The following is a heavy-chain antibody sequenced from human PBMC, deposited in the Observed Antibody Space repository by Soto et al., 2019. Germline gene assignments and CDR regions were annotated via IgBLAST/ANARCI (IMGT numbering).Heavy chain of an antibody. CDR1: GYTFTNYD. CDR3: SRGSGLNDGSDL. Sequence: QVHLVQSGAEVKSPGASVKISCKTSGYTFTNYDITWVRQAPGQGLEWVGWVNGDSGNTNYAPKMEGRVTMTTDASTSTADMELRRLRSDDTGVYYCSRGSGLNDGSDLWGQGTVVTV. J-gene: IGHJ3*01. V-gene: IGHV1-18*01. CDR2: VNGDSGNT.